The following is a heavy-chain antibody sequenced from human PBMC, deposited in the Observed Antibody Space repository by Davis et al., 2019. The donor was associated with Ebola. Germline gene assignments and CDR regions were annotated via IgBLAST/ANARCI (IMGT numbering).Heavy chain of an antibody. CDR2: ITISGGDT. CDR3: ARDQGILEWFMNGMDV. V-gene: IGHV3-23*01. J-gene: IGHJ6*04. CDR1: GFMFTSYA. Sequence: GESLKISCAASGFMFTSYAMTWVRQAPGKGLEWVSAITISGGDTYYADSVKGRFTISRDNSKNTLYLQMNSLRAEDTAVYYCARDQGILEWFMNGMDVWGKGTTVTVSS. D-gene: IGHD3-3*01.